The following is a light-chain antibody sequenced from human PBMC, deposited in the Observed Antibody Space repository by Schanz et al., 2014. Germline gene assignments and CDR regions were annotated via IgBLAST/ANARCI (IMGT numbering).Light chain of an antibody. J-gene: IGLJ3*02. Sequence: QSALTQPASVSGSPGQSITIPCTGTSSDVGGYNYVSWYQQHPGKAPKLLIFDVTNRPSGVSNRFSGSKSGNTASLTISGLQAEDEADYYCCSYAGRFTWVFGGGTKLTVL. CDR1: SSDVGGYNY. CDR3: CSYAGRFTWV. V-gene: IGLV2-14*01. CDR2: DVT.